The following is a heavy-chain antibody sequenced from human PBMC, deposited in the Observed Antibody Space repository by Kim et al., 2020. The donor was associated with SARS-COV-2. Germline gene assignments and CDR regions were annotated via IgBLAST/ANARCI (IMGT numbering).Heavy chain of an antibody. V-gene: IGHV3-53*01. CDR3: GRGGSSGWSKGYYYGMDV. CDR2: IYSGGST. J-gene: IGHJ6*02. CDR1: GFTVSSNY. Sequence: GGSLRLSCAASGFTVSSNYMSWVRQAPGKGLEWVSVIYSGGSTYYADSVKGRFTISRDNSKNTLYLQMNSLRAEDTAVYYCGRGGSSGWSKGYYYGMDVWGQGTTVTVSS. D-gene: IGHD6-19*01.